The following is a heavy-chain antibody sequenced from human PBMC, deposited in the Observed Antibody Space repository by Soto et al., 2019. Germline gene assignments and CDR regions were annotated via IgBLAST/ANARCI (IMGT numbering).Heavy chain of an antibody. CDR2: ITDYNGST. V-gene: IGHV1-18*04. D-gene: IGHD4-17*01. J-gene: IGHJ3*01. CDR3: ARDDFGDLWRSPDV. CDR1: GYTFINYG. Sequence: QVQLMQSGAEVKKSGASVKVSCKASGYTFINYGIIWVRQAPGQGLEWMGWITDYNGSTKYARKFQGRVPMTTDTSTSTAYMELRSLRSDDTAVYFCARDDFGDLWRSPDVWGQGTMVTVSS.